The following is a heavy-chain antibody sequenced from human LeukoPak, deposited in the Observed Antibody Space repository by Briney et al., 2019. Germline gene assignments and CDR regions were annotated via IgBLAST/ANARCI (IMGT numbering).Heavy chain of an antibody. V-gene: IGHV3-23*01. J-gene: IGHJ4*02. CDR2: ISGSGGDT. CDR1: RFTFSNYA. Sequence: PGGSLRLPCAASRFTFSNYAMNWVRQAPGKGLEWVSAISGSGGDTYYADSVKGRFTISRDNSKNTLYLQMNSLRAEDTAVYYCRYFLPHFDYWGQGTLVTVSS. CDR3: RYFLPHFDY. D-gene: IGHD2/OR15-2a*01.